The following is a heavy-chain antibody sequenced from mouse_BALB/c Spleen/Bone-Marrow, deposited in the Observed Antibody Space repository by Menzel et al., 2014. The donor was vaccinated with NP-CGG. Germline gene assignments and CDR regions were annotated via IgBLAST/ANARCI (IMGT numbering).Heavy chain of an antibody. J-gene: IGHJ4*01. CDR2: TDPENGDT. Sequence: VQLQQSGAELVRSGASVKLSCTASGFNIKDYYMHWVKQRPEQGLEWIGWTDPENGDTEYAPKFQGKATMTADTSSNTAYLQLSSLTSEDTAVYYCNARYYFTMEYWGRGTSVTVTS. CDR3: NARYYFTMEY. V-gene: IGHV14-4*02. CDR1: GFNIKDYY.